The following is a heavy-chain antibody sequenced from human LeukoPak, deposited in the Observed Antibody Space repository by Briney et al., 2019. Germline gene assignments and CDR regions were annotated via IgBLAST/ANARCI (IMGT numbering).Heavy chain of an antibody. CDR3: ARESFEEPGTMDH. CDR2: IYYGGGT. V-gene: IGHV4-34*11. D-gene: IGHD4/OR15-4a*01. Sequence: KPSETLSLTCAVYGGSFSGYYWSWIRQPPGKGLEWIGSIYYGGGTHYNPSLKSRATIFLDTSMNQFSLRLTSVTAADTALYFCARESFEEPGTMDHWGQGTLVSVSS. CDR1: GGSFSGYY. J-gene: IGHJ4*02.